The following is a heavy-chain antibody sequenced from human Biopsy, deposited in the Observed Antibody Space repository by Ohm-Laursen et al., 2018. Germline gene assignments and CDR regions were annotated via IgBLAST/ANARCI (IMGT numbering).Heavy chain of an antibody. Sequence: GASVKASCKVSGYTLNELSMHWARQVPGKGLEWLGGFAPENGKTVYAQNFQARVSLTEDTSTDTAYMELRSLRSEDTAVYYCTADINVWNVNYWGQGTQVTVSS. D-gene: IGHD1-1*01. J-gene: IGHJ4*01. V-gene: IGHV1-24*01. CDR1: GYTLNELS. CDR2: FAPENGKT. CDR3: TADINVWNVNY.